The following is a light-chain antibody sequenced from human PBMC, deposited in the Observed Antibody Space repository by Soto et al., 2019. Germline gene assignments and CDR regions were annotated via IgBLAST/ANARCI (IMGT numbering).Light chain of an antibody. J-gene: IGLJ3*02. Sequence: QSALAQPASVSGSPGQSITISCTGTSSDVGRYNYVSWYQHHPGNAPKLMIYDVSNRPSGVSNRFSGSKSDNTASLTISGLQAEDEADYYCSSYTSTSTLVFGGGTKLTVL. V-gene: IGLV2-14*03. CDR3: SSYTSTSTLV. CDR1: SSDVGRYNY. CDR2: DVS.